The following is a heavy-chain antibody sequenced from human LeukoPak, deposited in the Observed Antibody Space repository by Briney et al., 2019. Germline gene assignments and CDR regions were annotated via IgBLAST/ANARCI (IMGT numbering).Heavy chain of an antibody. CDR1: SYTFTSYG. V-gene: IGHV1-18*01. Sequence: ASVKVSCKASSYTFTSYGINWVRQAPGQGLEWMGWINAYTGNTNYVQMLQGRVTMTTDTSTSTAYMELRSLRSDDTAVYYCARGTEYCSGGRCYLSDFDYWGQGTLVTVSS. CDR2: INAYTGNT. D-gene: IGHD2-15*01. J-gene: IGHJ4*02. CDR3: ARGTEYCSGGRCYLSDFDY.